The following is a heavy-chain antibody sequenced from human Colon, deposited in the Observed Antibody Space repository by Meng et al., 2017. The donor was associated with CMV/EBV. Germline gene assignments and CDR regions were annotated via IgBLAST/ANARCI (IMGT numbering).Heavy chain of an antibody. CDR1: GYTFTANH. D-gene: IGHD6-13*01. V-gene: IGHV1-2*02. Sequence: GQLVQSGTEGTKPWASVKVSCKPSGYTFTANHLHWVRQAPGQGLEWMGWIYPQDGGTYFAQKFQDRVTLTRDTSITTAYMELSGLTSDDTAIYYCVRESWYFDFWGEGTLVTVSS. J-gene: IGHJ4*02. CDR3: VRESWYFDF. CDR2: IYPQDGGT.